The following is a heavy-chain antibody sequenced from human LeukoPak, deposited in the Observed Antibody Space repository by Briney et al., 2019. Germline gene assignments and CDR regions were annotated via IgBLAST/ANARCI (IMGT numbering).Heavy chain of an antibody. CDR1: GHSFTSYW. Sequence: GESLKISCKGSGHSFTSYWIGWVRQMPGKGLEWMGIIYPGDSDTRYSPSFQGQVTISADKSISTAYLQWSSLKASDTAMYYCARSKAYYYYYMDVWGKGTTVTVSS. J-gene: IGHJ6*03. CDR3: ARSKAYYYYYMDV. CDR2: IYPGDSDT. V-gene: IGHV5-51*01.